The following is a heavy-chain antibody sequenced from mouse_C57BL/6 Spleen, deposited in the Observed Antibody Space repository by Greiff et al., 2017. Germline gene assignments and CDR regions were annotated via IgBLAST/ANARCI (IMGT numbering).Heavy chain of an antibody. V-gene: IGHV1-53*01. Sequence: QVQLKQPGTELVKPGASVKLSCKASGYTFTSYWMHWVKQRPGQGLEWIGNINPSNGGTNYNEKFKSKATLTVDKSSSTAYMQLSSLTSEDSAVYYCARLITTNYYAMDYWGQGTSVTVSS. J-gene: IGHJ4*01. CDR2: INPSNGGT. D-gene: IGHD2-4*01. CDR1: GYTFTSYW. CDR3: ARLITTNYYAMDY.